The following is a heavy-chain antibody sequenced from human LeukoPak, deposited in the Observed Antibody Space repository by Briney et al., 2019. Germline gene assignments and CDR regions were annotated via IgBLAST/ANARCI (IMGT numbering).Heavy chain of an antibody. D-gene: IGHD3-22*01. CDR3: AREKAYDSTISYSNPFDY. CDR2: IHYSGSS. V-gene: IGHV4-59*12. Sequence: SETLSLTCSVSGDSTSNFYWNWIRQSPGKGLEWIGNIHYSGSSNYNPSLKSRVTISIDTSRRQFFLKLSSVTAADTAVYYCAREKAYDSTISYSNPFDYWGLGTLVTVSS. CDR1: GDSTSNFY. J-gene: IGHJ4*02.